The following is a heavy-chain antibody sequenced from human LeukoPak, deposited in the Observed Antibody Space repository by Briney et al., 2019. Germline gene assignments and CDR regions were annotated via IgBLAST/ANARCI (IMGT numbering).Heavy chain of an antibody. J-gene: IGHJ4*02. V-gene: IGHV3-48*01. CDR3: AKDSGTHFDH. CDR1: GFTFSSFA. D-gene: IGHD1-26*01. CDR2: ISSSGTTI. Sequence: GRSLSLSCAASGFTFSSFAMSWVRQAARKGMEWVSYISSSGTTISYAQSVKGRFTITRDNAQNSLTLHMNTLRADDTAVYYCAKDSGTHFDHWGQGTLVTVSS.